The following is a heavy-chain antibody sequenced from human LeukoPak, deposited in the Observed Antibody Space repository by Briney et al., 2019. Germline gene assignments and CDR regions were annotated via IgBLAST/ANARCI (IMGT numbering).Heavy chain of an antibody. Sequence: PGGSLRLSGAASGFTFSDYYMSWIRQAPGKGLEGVSYISSIGSTIYYADSVKGRFTISRDNAKNSLYLQMNSLRAEDTAVYYCARHAPGIAAAGTNSMAWQPDYWGQGTLVTVSS. D-gene: IGHD6-13*01. V-gene: IGHV3-11*04. CDR2: ISSIGSTI. CDR3: ARHAPGIAAAGTNSMAWQPDY. CDR1: GFTFSDYY. J-gene: IGHJ4*02.